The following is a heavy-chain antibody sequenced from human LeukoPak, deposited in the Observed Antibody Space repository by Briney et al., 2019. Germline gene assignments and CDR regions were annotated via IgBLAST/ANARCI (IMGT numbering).Heavy chain of an antibody. Sequence: PSQSLSLTCTVSGGSISSGGYYWSWIRQHPGKGLEWIGHIYYSGSTYYNPSLKSRVTISVDTSKNQFSLKLSSVTAADTAVYYCARDHERSGRFPSWFDPWGQEPWSPSPQ. CDR1: GGSISSGGYY. D-gene: IGHD1-14*01. CDR3: ARDHERSGRFPSWFDP. J-gene: IGHJ5*02. CDR2: IYYSGST. V-gene: IGHV4-31*03.